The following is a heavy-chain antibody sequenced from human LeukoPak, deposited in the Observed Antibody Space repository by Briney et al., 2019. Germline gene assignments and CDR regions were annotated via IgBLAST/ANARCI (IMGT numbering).Heavy chain of an antibody. CDR1: GFTFSSYW. CDR2: INSDGSST. V-gene: IGHV3-74*01. Sequence: AESLRLSCAASGFTFSSYWMHWVRQAPGKGLVWVSRINSDGSSTSYADSVKGRVTISRDNAKNTLYLQMNSLRAEDTAVYYCARDDGWELRYYGMDVWGQGTTVTVSS. J-gene: IGHJ6*02. CDR3: ARDDGWELRYYGMDV. D-gene: IGHD1-26*01.